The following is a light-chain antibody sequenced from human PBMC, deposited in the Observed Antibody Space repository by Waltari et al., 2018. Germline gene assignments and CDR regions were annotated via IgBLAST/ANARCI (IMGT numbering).Light chain of an antibody. Sequence: SSELTQDPAVSVALGQTIRFTCQGDSLRTPYASWYQLKPGRAPVLVIFGKDKRPSGIPDRISGYSSGTTSTLTITGAQAEDEADYYCSSRNGRANEVVFAGGTKVTVL. CDR2: GKD. CDR1: SLRTPY. CDR3: SSRNGRANEVV. J-gene: IGLJ3*02. V-gene: IGLV3-19*01.